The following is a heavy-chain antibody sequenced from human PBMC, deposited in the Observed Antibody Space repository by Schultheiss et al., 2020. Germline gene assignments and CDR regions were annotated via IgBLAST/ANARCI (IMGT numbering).Heavy chain of an antibody. D-gene: IGHD3-22*01. J-gene: IGHJ4*02. CDR2: INPSGGST. CDR3: ARGGGLVYYDSSGYYSSDY. CDR1: GYTFTSYY. V-gene: IGHV1-46*01. Sequence: ASVKVSCKASGYTFTSYYMHWVRQAPGQGLEWMGIINPSGGSTSYAQKFQGRVTMARDTSISTAYMELSRLRSDDTAVYYCARGGGLVYYDSSGYYSSDYWGKGTLVTVSS.